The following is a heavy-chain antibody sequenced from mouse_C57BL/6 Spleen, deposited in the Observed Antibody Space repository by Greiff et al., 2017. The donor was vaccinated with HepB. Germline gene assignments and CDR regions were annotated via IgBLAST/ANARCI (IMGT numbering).Heavy chain of an antibody. CDR3: TYCGNYVYAMDY. D-gene: IGHD2-1*01. CDR1: GFTFSNYW. Sequence: EVKLMESGGGLVQPGGSMKLSCVASGFTFSNYWMNWVRQSPEKGLEWVAQIRLKSDNYATHYAESVKGRFTISRDDSKSSVYLQMNNLRAEDTGIYYCTYCGNYVYAMDYWGQGTSVTVSS. CDR2: IRLKSDNYAT. V-gene: IGHV6-3*01. J-gene: IGHJ4*01.